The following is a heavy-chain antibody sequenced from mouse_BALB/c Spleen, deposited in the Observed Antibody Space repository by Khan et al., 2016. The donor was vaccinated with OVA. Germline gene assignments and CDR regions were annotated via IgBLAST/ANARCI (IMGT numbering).Heavy chain of an antibody. CDR2: INPSSGYT. D-gene: IGHD2-14*01. CDR1: GYTFTSYT. J-gene: IGHJ4*01. Sequence: VQLQQSGAELARPGASVKMSCKASGYTFTSYTMHWVKQWPGQGLEWIGYINPSSGYTNYNQKFKDKATLTADKSSSTAYMQLSSLTSEDSAVYYCARRTTGYAMDYWGQGTSVTVSS. V-gene: IGHV1-4*01. CDR3: ARRTTGYAMDY.